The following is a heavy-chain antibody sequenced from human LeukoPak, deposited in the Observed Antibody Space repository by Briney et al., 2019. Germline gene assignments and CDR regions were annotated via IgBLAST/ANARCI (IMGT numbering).Heavy chain of an antibody. CDR1: GGSISSSSYY. J-gene: IGHJ3*02. CDR3: ARHSDYYDSSGYPDI. D-gene: IGHD3-22*01. Sequence: SETLSLTCTVSGGSISSSSYYWGWIRQPPGKGLGWIGSIYYSGSTYYNPSLKSRVTISVDTSKNQFSLKLSSVTAADTAVYYCARHSDYYDSSGYPDIWGQGTMVTVSS. CDR2: IYYSGST. V-gene: IGHV4-39*01.